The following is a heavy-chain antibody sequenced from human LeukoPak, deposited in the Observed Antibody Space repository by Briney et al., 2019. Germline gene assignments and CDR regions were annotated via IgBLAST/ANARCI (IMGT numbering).Heavy chain of an antibody. V-gene: IGHV3-30-3*01. J-gene: IGHJ4*02. D-gene: IGHD3-22*01. Sequence: GRSLRLSCAASGFTFSSYAMHWVRQAPGKGLEWVAVISYDGSNKYYADSVKGRFTISRDNSKNTLYLQMNSLRAEDTAVYYCARNSYGRYDSSGYSQYWGQGTLVTVSS. CDR1: GFTFSSYA. CDR2: ISYDGSNK. CDR3: ARNSYGRYDSSGYSQY.